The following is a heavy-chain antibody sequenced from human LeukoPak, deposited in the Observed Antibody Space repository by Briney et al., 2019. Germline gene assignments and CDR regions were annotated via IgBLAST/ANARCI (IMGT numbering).Heavy chain of an antibody. V-gene: IGHV1-69*04. J-gene: IGHJ4*02. CDR1: GGTFSSYA. CDR3: ARDGSGVWFDY. CDR2: IIPILGIA. D-gene: IGHD3-10*01. Sequence: GASVKVSCKASGGTFSSYAISWVRQAPGQGLEWMGRIIPILGIANYAQKFQGRVTITADKSTSTAYMELSSLRSEDTAVYYCARDGSGVWFDYWGQGTLVTFSS.